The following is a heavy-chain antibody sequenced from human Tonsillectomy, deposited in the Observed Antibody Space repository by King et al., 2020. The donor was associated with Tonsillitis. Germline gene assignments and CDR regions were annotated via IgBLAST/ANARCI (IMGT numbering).Heavy chain of an antibody. Sequence: QLQESGPGLVKPSETLSLTCTVSGGSISSYYWSWIRQPAGKGLEWIGRIYTSGSTNYNPSLKSRGTMSVYTSKNQFSLKLSSVTAADTAVYYCAGVYGDRRKDYYYYYYMDVWGKGTPVTVSS. CDR3: AGVYGDRRKDYYYYYYMDV. CDR2: IYTSGST. D-gene: IGHD4-17*01. CDR1: GGSISSYY. J-gene: IGHJ6*03. V-gene: IGHV4-4*07.